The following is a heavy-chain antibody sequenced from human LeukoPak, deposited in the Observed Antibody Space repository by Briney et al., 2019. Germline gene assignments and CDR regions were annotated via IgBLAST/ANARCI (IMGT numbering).Heavy chain of an antibody. Sequence: ASVKVSCKASGGTFSSYAISWVRQAPGQGLEWMGRIIPIFGIANYAQKFQGRVTITPDKSTSTAYMELSSLRSEDTAVYYCARDSTAVAGGNWFDPWGQGTLVTVSS. D-gene: IGHD6-19*01. CDR2: IIPIFGIA. J-gene: IGHJ5*02. CDR3: ARDSTAVAGGNWFDP. CDR1: GGTFSSYA. V-gene: IGHV1-69*04.